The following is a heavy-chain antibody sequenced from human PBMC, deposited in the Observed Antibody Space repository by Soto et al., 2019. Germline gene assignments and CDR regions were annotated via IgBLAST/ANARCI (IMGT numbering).Heavy chain of an antibody. CDR1: GGSISSYY. CDR3: ARAEYCSGGSCYSVGWFDP. CDR2: IYYSGGT. Sequence: SETLSLTCTVSGGSISSYYWSWIRQPPGKGLEWIGYIYYSGGTNYNPSLKSRVTISVDTSKNQFSLKLSSVTAADTAVYYCARAEYCSGGSCYSVGWFDPWGQGTLVTVSS. D-gene: IGHD2-15*01. J-gene: IGHJ5*02. V-gene: IGHV4-59*01.